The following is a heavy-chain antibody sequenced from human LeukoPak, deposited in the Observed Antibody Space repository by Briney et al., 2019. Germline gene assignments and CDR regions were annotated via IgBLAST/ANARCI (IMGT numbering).Heavy chain of an antibody. D-gene: IGHD3-22*01. CDR2: IYYTGST. Sequence: SETLSLTCTVSGGSISRFYWSWIRQPPGKGLEWIGYIYYTGSTNYNPSLKSRVTISVDTSKNQFSLKLSSVTAADTAVYYCARHGPDYYDSSGYYIYWGQGTLVTVSS. CDR1: GGSISRFY. V-gene: IGHV4-59*08. CDR3: ARHGPDYYDSSGYYIY. J-gene: IGHJ4*02.